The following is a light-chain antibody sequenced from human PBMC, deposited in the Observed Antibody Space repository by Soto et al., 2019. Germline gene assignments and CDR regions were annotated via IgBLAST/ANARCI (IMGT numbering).Light chain of an antibody. V-gene: IGKV1-12*01. Sequence: DIQMTQSPSSVSASVGDRVTITCRASQDISNYSAWYQQKPGKAPKLLIYAASSLQSGVPSRFSGSGSGSDFTLTISSVQPEDFATYYCQQSNSFPYTFGQGTKVDIK. CDR1: QDISNY. CDR3: QQSNSFPYT. CDR2: AAS. J-gene: IGKJ2*01.